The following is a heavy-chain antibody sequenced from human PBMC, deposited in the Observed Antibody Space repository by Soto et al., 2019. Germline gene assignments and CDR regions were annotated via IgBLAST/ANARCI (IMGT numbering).Heavy chain of an antibody. V-gene: IGHV6-1*01. CDR1: GDSVSSNSAA. Sequence: QVQLQQSGPGLVKPSQTLSLTCAISGDSVSSNSAAWNWIRQSPSRGLEWLGRTYYRSKWYNDYAVSVKSRITINPDTSKNQFSLQLNSVTPEDTAVYYCAREGSIWFGELLPNWFYPWGQGTLVTVSS. CDR3: AREGSIWFGELLPNWFYP. D-gene: IGHD3-10*01. J-gene: IGHJ5*02. CDR2: TYYRSKWYN.